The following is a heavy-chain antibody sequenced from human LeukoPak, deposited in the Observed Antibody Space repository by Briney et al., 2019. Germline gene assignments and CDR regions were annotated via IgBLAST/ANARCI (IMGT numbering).Heavy chain of an antibody. D-gene: IGHD4-17*01. CDR3: ARSSLFVSINDYGDYGDAFDV. J-gene: IGHJ3*01. V-gene: IGHV4-39*07. CDR2: IYYSGST. Sequence: PSETLSLTCTVSGGSIGKSSYYWGWLRQAPGKGLEWIGSIYYSGSTFYNPSLKSRVTISVDTTNNQVSLKLSSVTAADTAVYYCARSSLFVSINDYGDYGDAFDVWGQGTMVTVSS. CDR1: GGSIGKSSYY.